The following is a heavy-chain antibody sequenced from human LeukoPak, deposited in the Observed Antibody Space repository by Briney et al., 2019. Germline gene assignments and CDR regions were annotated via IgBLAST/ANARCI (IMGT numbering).Heavy chain of an antibody. CDR1: GYTFTGYY. CDR2: INPNSGGT. J-gene: IGHJ4*02. Sequence: ASVKVSCKASGYTFTGYYMHWVRQAPGQGLEWMGWINPNSGGTNYAQKFQGRVTMTRDTSISTAYMELSRLRSDDTAVYYCARDVGLGGYDLGANFASWGQGTLVTVSS. D-gene: IGHD5-12*01. CDR3: ARDVGLGGYDLGANFAS. V-gene: IGHV1-2*02.